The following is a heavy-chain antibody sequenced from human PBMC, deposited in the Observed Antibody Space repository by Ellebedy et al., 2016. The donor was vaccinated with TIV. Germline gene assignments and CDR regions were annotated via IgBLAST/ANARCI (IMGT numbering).Heavy chain of an antibody. CDR2: MNEDGSKR. CDR3: ARRRRGYYSDYYFDY. Sequence: GGSLRLXXVVSGFTFSPYYMMWVRQAPGKGLEWVANMNEDGSKRYYVDSVKGRFTISRDNAENSLHLQMNSLRDEDTAVYYCARRRRGYYSDYYFDYWGQGTLVTVSS. CDR1: GFTFSPYY. J-gene: IGHJ4*02. V-gene: IGHV3-7*01. D-gene: IGHD3-22*01.